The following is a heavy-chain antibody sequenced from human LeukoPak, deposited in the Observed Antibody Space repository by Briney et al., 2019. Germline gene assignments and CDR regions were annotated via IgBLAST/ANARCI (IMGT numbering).Heavy chain of an antibody. D-gene: IGHD2-2*01. CDR3: ARRGFRVGQLLWSHNWFDP. V-gene: IGHV5-51*01. CDR2: IYPGDTDV. J-gene: IGHJ5*02. CDR1: GYSFASYW. Sequence: PGESLKISCKGSGYSFASYWIGWVRQMPGKDLEWMGIIYPGDTDVRYRPSFQGQVTISADKSISTAYLQWSSLKASDTAMYYCARRGFRVGQLLWSHNWFDPWGQGTLVTVSS.